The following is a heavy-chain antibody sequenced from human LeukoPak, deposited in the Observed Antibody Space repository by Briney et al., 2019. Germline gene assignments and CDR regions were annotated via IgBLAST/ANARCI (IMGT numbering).Heavy chain of an antibody. CDR2: IYYSGST. D-gene: IGHD3-16*01. CDR1: GGSISSTSYY. Sequence: PSEALSLTCTVSGGSISSTSYYWAWIRQPPGQGLEWIGSIYYSGSTSYNPSLKSRVTISVDTSQNQFSLRLSSVTAADTAVYYCARPQAPGGYYGLDVWGQGTPVTVSS. CDR3: ARPQAPGGYYGLDV. V-gene: IGHV4-39*01. J-gene: IGHJ6*02.